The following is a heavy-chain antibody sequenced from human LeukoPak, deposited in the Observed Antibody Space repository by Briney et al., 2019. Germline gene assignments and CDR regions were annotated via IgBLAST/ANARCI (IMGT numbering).Heavy chain of an antibody. D-gene: IGHD6-13*01. Sequence: GGSLRLSCAASGFTFSTYWMSWVRQAPGKGLEWVANIKQDGSEKYCVDSVKGRFTISRGNARNSLYLQMNSLRAEDTAMYYCARDSAGNDYWGQGTLVTVSS. CDR3: ARDSAGNDY. V-gene: IGHV3-7*01. CDR2: IKQDGSEK. CDR1: GFTFSTYW. J-gene: IGHJ4*02.